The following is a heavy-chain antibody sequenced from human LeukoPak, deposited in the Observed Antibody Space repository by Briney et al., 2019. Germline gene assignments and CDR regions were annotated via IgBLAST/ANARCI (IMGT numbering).Heavy chain of an antibody. CDR2: ISGSGGST. CDR3: AKPGASPRSPGVTPRYFDY. D-gene: IGHD2-21*02. J-gene: IGHJ4*02. V-gene: IGHV3-23*01. CDR1: GFTFSSYA. Sequence: PGGSLRLSCAASGFTFSSYAMSWVRQAPGKGLEWVSAISGSGGSTYYADSVKGRFTISRDNSKNTLYLQMNSLRAEDTAVYYCAKPGASPRSPGVTPRYFDYWGQGTLVTVSS.